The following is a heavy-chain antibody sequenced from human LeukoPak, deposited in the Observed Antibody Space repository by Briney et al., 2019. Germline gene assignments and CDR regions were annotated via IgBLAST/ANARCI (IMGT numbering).Heavy chain of an antibody. J-gene: IGHJ4*02. CDR1: GFTFSSYG. V-gene: IGHV3-23*01. CDR2: ISGSGSST. Sequence: AGSLRLSCAASGFTFSSYGLSWVRQAPGKGLEWVSDISGSGSSTYYADPVKGRFTIASDNTNNKLYLLMHSPRADATADYYCAKSLRHGYGTYGRSYWGQGTLVTVSS. D-gene: IGHD4-17*01. CDR3: AKSLRHGYGTYGRSY.